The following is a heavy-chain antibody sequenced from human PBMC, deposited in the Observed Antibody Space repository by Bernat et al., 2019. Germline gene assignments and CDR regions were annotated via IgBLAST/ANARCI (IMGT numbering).Heavy chain of an antibody. CDR2: ISWDSGST. D-gene: IGHD3-22*01. V-gene: IGHV3-9*01. Sequence: EVQLVESGGGLVQPGRSLRLSCAASGFTFDDYAMHWVRQAPGKGLEWGSGISWDSGSTGYADSVKGRFTISRDNAKNSLSLQMNSLRAEDTALYYCAKIRDGSGYYPAAFDIWGQGTMVTVSS. CDR3: AKIRDGSGYYPAAFDI. CDR1: GFTFDDYA. J-gene: IGHJ3*02.